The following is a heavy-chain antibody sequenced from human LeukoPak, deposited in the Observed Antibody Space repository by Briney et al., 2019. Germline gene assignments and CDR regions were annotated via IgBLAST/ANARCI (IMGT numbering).Heavy chain of an antibody. CDR1: GYTFTGYY. V-gene: IGHV1-2*06. D-gene: IGHD1-26*01. CDR2: INPNSGGT. CDR3: ARDYRAGVYFDL. Sequence: ASVKVSCKASGYTFTGYYMHWVRQAPGQELEWMGRINPNSGGTNYAQKFQGRVTMTRDTSISTAYMELSRLRSDDTAVYYCARDYRAGVYFDLWGRGTLVTVSS. J-gene: IGHJ2*01.